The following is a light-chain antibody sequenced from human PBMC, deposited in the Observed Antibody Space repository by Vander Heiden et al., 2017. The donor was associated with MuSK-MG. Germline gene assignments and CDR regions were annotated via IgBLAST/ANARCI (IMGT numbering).Light chain of an antibody. CDR3: QQSYSTPVFT. CDR1: QSISSY. V-gene: IGKV1-39*01. J-gene: IGKJ3*01. Sequence: QLTASTSSLSASVGDRVTITCRASQSISSYLNWYQQKPGKAPKLLIYAASSLQSGVPSRFSGSGSGTDFTLTISSLQPEDFATYYCQQSYSTPVFTFGPGTKVDIK. CDR2: AAS.